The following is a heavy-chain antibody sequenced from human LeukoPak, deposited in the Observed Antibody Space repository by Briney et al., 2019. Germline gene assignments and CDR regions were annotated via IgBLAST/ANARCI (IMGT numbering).Heavy chain of an antibody. CDR1: GFTFSSYD. J-gene: IGHJ4*02. D-gene: IGHD3-16*01. CDR3: ARWASRWAMGFDY. Sequence: GGSLRLSCAASGFTFSSYDVHWVRQATGKGLEWVSAIGTAGDTYYPGSVKGRFTISRENAKNSLYLQMNSLRAGDTAVYYCARWASRWAMGFDYWGQGTLVTVSS. CDR2: IGTAGDT. V-gene: IGHV3-13*01.